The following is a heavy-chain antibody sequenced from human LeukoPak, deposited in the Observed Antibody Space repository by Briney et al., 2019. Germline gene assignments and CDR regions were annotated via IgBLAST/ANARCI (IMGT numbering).Heavy chain of an antibody. CDR3: ATGHSSFDF. CDR2: IGSSGTYT. D-gene: IGHD2-21*01. CDR1: GFTSGGYY. V-gene: IGHV3-11*03. J-gene: IGHJ4*02. Sequence: GGSLRLSCAASGFTSGGYYMSWIRQAPGKGLEWVSSIGSSGTYTNYADSVRGRFTISRDNAKNSLYLQMSSLRAEDSAVYYCATGHSSFDFWGQGTLVTVSS.